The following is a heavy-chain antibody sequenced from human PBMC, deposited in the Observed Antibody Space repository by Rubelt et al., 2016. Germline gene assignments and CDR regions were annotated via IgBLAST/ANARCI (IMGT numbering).Heavy chain of an antibody. CDR1: GGYY. CDR3: ARDSKGSWSYYNTKSNYYYYYGMDV. CDR2: IYYSGST. J-gene: IGHJ6*02. Sequence: GGYYWSWIRQHPGKSLEWIGYIYYSGSTYYNPSLKSRVTISVDTSKNHFSLKLSSVTAADTAVYYCARDSKGSWSYYNTKSNYYYYYGMDVWGQGTTVTVSS. V-gene: IGHV4-31*02. D-gene: IGHD3-10*01.